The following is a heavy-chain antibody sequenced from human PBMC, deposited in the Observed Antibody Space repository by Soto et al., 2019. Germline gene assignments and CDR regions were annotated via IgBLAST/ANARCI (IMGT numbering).Heavy chain of an antibody. Sequence: QVQLVESGGGVVQPGRSLRLSCAASGITFSYYGMHWVRQAPGKGLEWVAAISYDGSNKYYADSVKGRFTISRDNSKNTLFLQMNRLRAEDTAVYYCAKDPNHYDSSGYYYYYWGQGTLVTVSS. CDR2: ISYDGSNK. CDR3: AKDPNHYDSSGYYYYY. D-gene: IGHD3-22*01. J-gene: IGHJ4*02. CDR1: GITFSYYG. V-gene: IGHV3-30*18.